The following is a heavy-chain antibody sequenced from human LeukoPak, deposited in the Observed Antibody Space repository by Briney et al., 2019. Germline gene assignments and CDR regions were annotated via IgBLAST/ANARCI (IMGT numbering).Heavy chain of an antibody. CDR1: GFTFSSYA. J-gene: IGHJ3*02. Sequence: PGGSLRLSCAASGFTFSSYAMSWVRQAPGKGLEWVSAISGSGGSTYYADSVKGRFTISRDNSKNTLYLQMNSLRAEDTAVYYCAKVTGYCSSTSCYTTGAFDIGGQGTMVTVSS. CDR2: ISGSGGST. V-gene: IGHV3-23*01. D-gene: IGHD2-2*02. CDR3: AKVTGYCSSTSCYTTGAFDI.